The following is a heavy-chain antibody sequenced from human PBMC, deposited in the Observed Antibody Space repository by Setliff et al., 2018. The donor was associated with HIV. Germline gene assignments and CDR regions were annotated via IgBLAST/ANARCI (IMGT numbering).Heavy chain of an antibody. J-gene: IGHJ5*02. CDR2: ISTYSDER. D-gene: IGHD2-8*02. CDR1: GYTFTTYG. CDR3: ARYAASGTGWFDP. V-gene: IGHV1-18*01. Sequence: ASVKVSCKASGYTFTTYGLSWVRQAPGQGLEWMGWISTYSDERSYAQNLQGRVTMTTDTSTGTAYMELRSLRSDDTAVYYCARYAASGTGWFDPWGQGTQVTVSS.